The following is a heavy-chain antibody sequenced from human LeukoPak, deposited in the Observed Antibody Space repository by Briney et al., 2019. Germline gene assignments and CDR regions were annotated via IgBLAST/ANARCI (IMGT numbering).Heavy chain of an antibody. V-gene: IGHV3-23*01. Sequence: GGSLRLSCAASGFTFSSYAMSWVRQAPGKGLEWVSAISGSGDSTYYADSVKGRFTISRDNAKNSLYLQMNSLRAEDTAVYYCARDFEMGEYFDYWGQGTLVTVSS. CDR2: ISGSGDST. J-gene: IGHJ4*02. CDR1: GFTFSSYA. CDR3: ARDFEMGEYFDY. D-gene: IGHD3-16*01.